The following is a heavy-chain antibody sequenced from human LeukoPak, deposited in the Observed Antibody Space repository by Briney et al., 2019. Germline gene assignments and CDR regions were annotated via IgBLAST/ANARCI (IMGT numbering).Heavy chain of an antibody. J-gene: IGHJ4*02. CDR3: ARSSSWYFDY. Sequence: SETLSLTCTVSGGSISSYYWSWIRQPPGKGLEWIGYIYYSGSTNCNPSLKSRVTISVDTSKNQFSLKLSSVTAADTAVYYCARSSSWYFDYWGQGTLVTVSS. CDR2: IYYSGST. CDR1: GGSISSYY. V-gene: IGHV4-59*01. D-gene: IGHD6-13*01.